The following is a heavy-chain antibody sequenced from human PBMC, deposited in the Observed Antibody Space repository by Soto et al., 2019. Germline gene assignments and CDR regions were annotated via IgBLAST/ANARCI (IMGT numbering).Heavy chain of an antibody. V-gene: IGHV3-23*01. Sequence: GGSLRLSCAASGFTFSSYAMSWVRQAPGKGLEWVSAISGSGGSTYYADSVKGRFTSSRNNSKNTLYLQMNSLRAEDTAVYYCANAPLERRRDTFDIWGQGTMVTVSS. D-gene: IGHD1-1*01. J-gene: IGHJ3*02. CDR1: GFTFSSYA. CDR2: ISGSGGST. CDR3: ANAPLERRRDTFDI.